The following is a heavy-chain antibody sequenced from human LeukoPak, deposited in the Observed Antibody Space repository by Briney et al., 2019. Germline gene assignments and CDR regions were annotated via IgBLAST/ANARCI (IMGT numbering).Heavy chain of an antibody. J-gene: IGHJ4*02. CDR3: ARTYREIGSYYDFWSGYFDY. CDR2: INPNSGGT. D-gene: IGHD3-3*01. V-gene: IGHV1-2*02. Sequence: ASVKVSCKASGYTFTGYYMHWVRQAPGQGLEWMGWINPNSGGTNYAQKFQGRVTMTRDTSISTAYMELSRLRSDDTAVYYCARTYREIGSYYDFWSGYFDYWGQGTLVTVSS. CDR1: GYTFTGYY.